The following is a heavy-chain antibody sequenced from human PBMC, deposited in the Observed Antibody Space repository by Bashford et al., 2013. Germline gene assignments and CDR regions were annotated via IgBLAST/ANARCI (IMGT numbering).Heavy chain of an antibody. J-gene: IGHJ4*02. CDR1: GYTFTSYG. V-gene: IGHV1-18*01. D-gene: IGHD3-10*01. Sequence: VASVKVSCKASGYTFTSYGISWVRQAPGQGLEWVGWISGHSGNTHYAQKFQGRVTMTTDTSTSTAYMELRSLRSDDTAIYYCAKDSDFVVYYWGQGTLVTVSS. CDR3: AKDSDFVVYY. CDR2: ISGHSGNT.